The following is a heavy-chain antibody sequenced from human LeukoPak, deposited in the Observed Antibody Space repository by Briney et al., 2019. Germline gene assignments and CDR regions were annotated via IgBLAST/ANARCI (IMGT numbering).Heavy chain of an antibody. J-gene: IGHJ4*02. D-gene: IGHD6-6*01. V-gene: IGHV4-34*01. Sequence: SETLSLTCAVYGGSFSGYYWSWISQPPGKGMEWIGEINHSGSTNYNPSLKSRVTISVDTSKNQFSLKLSSVTAADTAVYYCARGEYSRPIDYWGQGTLVTVSS. CDR1: GGSFSGYY. CDR2: INHSGST. CDR3: ARGEYSRPIDY.